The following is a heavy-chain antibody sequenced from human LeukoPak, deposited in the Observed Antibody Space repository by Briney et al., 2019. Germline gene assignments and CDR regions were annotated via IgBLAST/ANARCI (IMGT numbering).Heavy chain of an antibody. CDR1: GGSFSGYY. D-gene: IGHD2-8*01. CDR2: INHSGST. Sequence: SETLSLTCAVYGGSFSGYYRSWIRQPPGKGLEWIGEINHSGSTNYNPSRKSRVTISVDTSKNQFSLKLSSVTAADTAVYYCARAFGAYCTNGVCYHFDYWGQGTLVTVSS. CDR3: ARAFGAYCTNGVCYHFDY. V-gene: IGHV4-34*01. J-gene: IGHJ4*02.